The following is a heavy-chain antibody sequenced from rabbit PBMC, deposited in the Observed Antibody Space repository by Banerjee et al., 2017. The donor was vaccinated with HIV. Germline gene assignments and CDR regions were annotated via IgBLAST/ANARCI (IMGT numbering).Heavy chain of an antibody. CDR1: GFSFSSSYW. Sequence: QEQLEESGGDLVKPEGSLTLTCKASGFSFSSSYWMCWVRQAPGKGLELIACIGTSSANTWYASWAKGRFPISKPSSTTVTLQMTSLTAADTAIYFCARGAGGSYTYYFDLWGPGTLVTVS. V-gene: IGHV1S45*01. CDR2: IGTSSANT. D-gene: IGHD8-1*01. CDR3: ARGAGGSYTYYFDL. J-gene: IGHJ4*01.